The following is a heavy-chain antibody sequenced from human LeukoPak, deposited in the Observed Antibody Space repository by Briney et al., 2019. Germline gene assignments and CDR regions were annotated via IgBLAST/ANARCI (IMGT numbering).Heavy chain of an antibody. Sequence: PGGSLRLSCAASGFTFDDYAMHWVRQAPGKGLEWVSGISWNSGSIGYADSVKGRFTISRDNAKNSLYLQMNSLRAEDTALYYCAKDISSSTRYGVGSNWFDPWGQGTLVTVSS. CDR1: GFTFDDYA. J-gene: IGHJ5*02. V-gene: IGHV3-9*01. D-gene: IGHD6-13*01. CDR3: AKDISSSTRYGVGSNWFDP. CDR2: ISWNSGSI.